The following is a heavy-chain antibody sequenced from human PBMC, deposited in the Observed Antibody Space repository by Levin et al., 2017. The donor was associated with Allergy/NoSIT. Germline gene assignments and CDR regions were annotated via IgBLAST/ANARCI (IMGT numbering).Heavy chain of an antibody. CDR2: ISPGSSSI. CDR3: TRDISRWNGAFDC. J-gene: IGHJ4*02. D-gene: IGHD6-13*01. Sequence: GGSLRLSCAASAFTFSSHGMNWVRQAPGKGLEWLAYISPGSSSISYAGSVKGRFTISRDDGKNSLYLQMNSLRDEDTAMYYCTRDISRWNGAFDCWGQGTLVTVSS. CDR1: AFTFSSHG. V-gene: IGHV3-48*02.